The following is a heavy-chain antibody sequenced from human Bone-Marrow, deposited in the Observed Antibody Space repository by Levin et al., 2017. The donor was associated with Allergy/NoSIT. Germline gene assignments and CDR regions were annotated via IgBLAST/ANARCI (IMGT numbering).Heavy chain of an antibody. CDR3: VRLGYETEDY. J-gene: IGHJ4*02. CDR1: GGTLDKFA. CDR2: IIPRLDKT. Sequence: GASVKVSCKASGGTLDKFAISWVRQAPGQGLEWLGRIIPRLDKTYYPERFQDRLTITADTSAAAAHMELRSLTPDETAMYYCVRLGYETEDYWGQGTLVTVSS. D-gene: IGHD5-18*01. V-gene: IGHV1-69*04.